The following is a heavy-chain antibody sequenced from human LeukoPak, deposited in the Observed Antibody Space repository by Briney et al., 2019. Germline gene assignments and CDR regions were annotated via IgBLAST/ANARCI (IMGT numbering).Heavy chain of an antibody. CDR1: GYTFTGYY. CDR2: INPNSGGT. J-gene: IGHJ3*02. D-gene: IGHD3-3*01. V-gene: IGHV1-2*02. Sequence: GASVKVSCKASGYTFTGYYMHWVRQAPGQGPEWMGWINPNSGGTNYAQKFQGRVTMTRDTSISTAYMELSRLRSDDTAVYYCARDKGLVYYDFWSGYYPDAFDIWGQGTMVTVSS. CDR3: ARDKGLVYYDFWSGYYPDAFDI.